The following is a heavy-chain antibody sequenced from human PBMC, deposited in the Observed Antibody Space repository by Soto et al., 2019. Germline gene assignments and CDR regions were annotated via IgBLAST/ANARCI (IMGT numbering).Heavy chain of an antibody. V-gene: IGHV3-74*01. CDR1: GFAFSSYW. Sequence: EVQLVESGGGLVQPGGSLRLSCAASGFAFSSYWMHWVRQAPGKGLVWVSRIDPYETEINYADSVKGRFTISRDNAKNTMYLQRNSLRAEYTAVYYCTRDTFGGRDSWGQGTLVTVSS. J-gene: IGHJ4*02. D-gene: IGHD2-15*01. CDR3: TRDTFGGRDS. CDR2: IDPYETEI.